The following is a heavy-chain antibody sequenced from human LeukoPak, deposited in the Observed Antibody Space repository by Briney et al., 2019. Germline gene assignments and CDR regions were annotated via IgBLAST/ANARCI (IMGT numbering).Heavy chain of an antibody. CDR3: ARDRDIGVEPTRSALDS. J-gene: IGHJ4*02. D-gene: IGHD2-2*01. CDR1: GFTFSSYG. Sequence: GGSLRLSCAASGFTFSSYGMHWVRQAPGKGLEWVAVISYDGSNKYYADSVKGRFTISRDNSKNTLYLQMNSLRAEDTAVYYCARDRDIGVEPTRSALDSWGQGTLVTVSS. V-gene: IGHV3-30*03. CDR2: ISYDGSNK.